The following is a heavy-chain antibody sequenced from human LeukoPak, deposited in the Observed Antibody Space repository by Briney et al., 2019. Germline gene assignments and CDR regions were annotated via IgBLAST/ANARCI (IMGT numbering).Heavy chain of an antibody. D-gene: IGHD3-3*01. CDR2: IRYDGSNK. Sequence: GGSLGLSCAASGFTFSSYGMHWVRQAPGKGLEWVAFIRYDGSNKYYADSVKGRFTISRDNSKNTLYLQMNSLRAEDTAVYYCAKDRDFWSGYYGNMDVWGKGTTVTVSS. J-gene: IGHJ6*03. CDR1: GFTFSSYG. V-gene: IGHV3-30*02. CDR3: AKDRDFWSGYYGNMDV.